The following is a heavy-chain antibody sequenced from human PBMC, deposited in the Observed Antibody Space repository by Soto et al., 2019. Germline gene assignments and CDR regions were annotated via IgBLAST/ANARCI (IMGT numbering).Heavy chain of an antibody. CDR1: GFTFSSYG. CDR2: LWYDGSNK. D-gene: IGHD3-22*01. V-gene: IGHV3-33*01. Sequence: QVQLVESGGALVKPGRSLSLSCAASGFTFSSYGMHWVRQAPGKGLEWGAVLWYDGSNKYYADSVKGRFTISRDNSKNTLYLQMNSLRAEDTAVYYCARDSRYYYDSSGYPKFDYWGQGTLVTVSS. CDR3: ARDSRYYYDSSGYPKFDY. J-gene: IGHJ4*02.